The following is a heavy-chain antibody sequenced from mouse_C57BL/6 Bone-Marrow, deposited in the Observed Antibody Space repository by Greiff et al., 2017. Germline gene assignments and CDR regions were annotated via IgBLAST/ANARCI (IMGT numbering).Heavy chain of an antibody. V-gene: IGHV1-55*01. D-gene: IGHD2-5*01. Sequence: QVQLQQPGAELVKPGASVKMSCKASGYTFTSYWITWVKQRPGQGLEWIGEIYPGSGCTNYNEKFKSKSTLSVDTSSSTAYMQLSSLTSEDSAVYYCSRPYYSNYWYFDVWGTGTTVTVSS. CDR3: SRPYYSNYWYFDV. CDR2: IYPGSGCT. CDR1: GYTFTSYW. J-gene: IGHJ1*03.